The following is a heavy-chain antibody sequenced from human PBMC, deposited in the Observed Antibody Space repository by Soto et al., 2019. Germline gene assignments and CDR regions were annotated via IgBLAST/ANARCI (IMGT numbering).Heavy chain of an antibody. CDR1: GFTFSSYG. CDR2: IWYDGSNK. CDR3: AREGVEDFRSNFDY. V-gene: IGHV3-33*01. J-gene: IGHJ4*02. D-gene: IGHD3-3*01. Sequence: GGSLRLSCAASGFTFSSYGMHWVRQAPGKGLEWVAVIWYDGSNKYYADSVKGRFTISRDNSKNTLYLQMNSLRAEDTAVYYCAREGVEDFRSNFDYWGQGTLVTVSS.